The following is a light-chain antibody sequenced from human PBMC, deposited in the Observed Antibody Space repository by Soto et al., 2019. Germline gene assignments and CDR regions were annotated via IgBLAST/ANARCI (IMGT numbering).Light chain of an antibody. Sequence: IVMTQSPATLSLSPWERATLSCRASQSVGKYLVWYQQKPGQAPRLLIYDASNRATGIPARFSGSGSGTDFTLTISSLEPEDSAVYYCQQYGNSPSTFGQGTRLEIK. J-gene: IGKJ5*01. CDR1: QSVGKY. V-gene: IGKV3-11*01. CDR2: DAS. CDR3: QQYGNSPST.